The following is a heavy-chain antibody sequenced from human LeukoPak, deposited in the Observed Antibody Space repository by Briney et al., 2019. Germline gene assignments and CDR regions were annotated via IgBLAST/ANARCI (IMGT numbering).Heavy chain of an antibody. D-gene: IGHD6-19*01. CDR3: ARVGHIRQWLVPHADY. V-gene: IGHV1-46*01. J-gene: IGHJ4*02. CDR2: INPSGGST. CDR1: GYTFTSYY. Sequence: ASVKVSCKASGYTFTSYYMHWVRQAPGQGLEWMGIINPSGGSTSYAQKFQGRVTMTRDTSTSTVYMELSSLRSEDTAVYYCARVGHIRQWLVPHADYWGQETLVTVSS.